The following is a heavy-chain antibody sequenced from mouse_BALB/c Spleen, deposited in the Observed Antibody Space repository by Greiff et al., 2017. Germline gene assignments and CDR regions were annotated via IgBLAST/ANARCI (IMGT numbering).Heavy chain of an antibody. CDR2: INPYNDGT. CDR3: ARSSYYGNPRYAMDY. D-gene: IGHD2-1*01. CDR1: GYTFTSYV. V-gene: IGHV1-14*01. Sequence: EVQGVESGPELVKPGASVKMSCKASGYTFTSYVMHWVKQKPGQGLEWIGYINPYNDGTKYNEKFKGKATLTSDKSSSTAYMELSSLTSEDSAVYYCARSSYYGNPRYAMDYWGQGTSVTVSS. J-gene: IGHJ4*01.